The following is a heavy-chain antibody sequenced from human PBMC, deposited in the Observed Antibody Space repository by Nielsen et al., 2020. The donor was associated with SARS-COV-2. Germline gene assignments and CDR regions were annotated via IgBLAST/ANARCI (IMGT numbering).Heavy chain of an antibody. D-gene: IGHD3-9*01. J-gene: IGHJ6*02. CDR3: TTEGTAPILRYFDWLPAGDYYYGMDV. CDR2: IKSKTDGGTT. V-gene: IGHV3-15*01. Sequence: WLRQPPGKGLEWVGRIKSKTDGGTTDYAAPVKGRFTISRDDSKNTLYLQMNSLKTEDTAVYYCTTEGTAPILRYFDWLPAGDYYYGMDVWGQGTAVTVSS.